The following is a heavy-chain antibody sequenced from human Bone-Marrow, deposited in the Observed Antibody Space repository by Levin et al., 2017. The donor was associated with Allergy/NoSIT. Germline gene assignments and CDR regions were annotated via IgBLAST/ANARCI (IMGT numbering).Heavy chain of an antibody. CDR1: GGSISSSSYY. Sequence: TSQTLSLTCTVSGGSISSSSYYWGWIRQPPGKGLEWIGSIYYSGSTYYNPSLKSRVTISVDTSKNQFSLKLSSVTAADTAVYYCARHSSRGHYCSGVSCYSGVSDWFDPWGQGTLVTVSS. V-gene: IGHV4-39*01. J-gene: IGHJ5*02. CDR3: ARHSSRGHYCSGVSCYSGVSDWFDP. CDR2: IYYSGST. D-gene: IGHD2-15*01.